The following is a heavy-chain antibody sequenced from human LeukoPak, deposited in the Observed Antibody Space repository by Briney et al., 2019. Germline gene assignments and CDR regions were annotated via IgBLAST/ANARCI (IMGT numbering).Heavy chain of an antibody. CDR2: INPNSGGT. Sequence: ASVNVSCKASGYTFTGYYMHWVRQAPGQGLEWMGWINPNSGGTNYAQKFQGRVTMTRDTSISTAYMELSRLRPDDTAVYYCARTFSSSLLAFDYWGQGTLVTVSS. V-gene: IGHV1-2*02. CDR1: GYTFTGYY. J-gene: IGHJ4*02. CDR3: ARTFSSSLLAFDY. D-gene: IGHD6-6*01.